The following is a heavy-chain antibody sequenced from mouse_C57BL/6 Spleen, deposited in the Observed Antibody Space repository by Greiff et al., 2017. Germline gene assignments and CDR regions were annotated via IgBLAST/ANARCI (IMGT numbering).Heavy chain of an antibody. CDR1: GFTFSDYG. Sequence: EVKVEESGGGLVKPGGSLKLSCAASGFTFSDYGMHWVRQAPEKGLEWVAYISSGSSTIYYADTVKGRFTISRDNAKNTLFLQMTSLRSEDTAMYYCARRALYDYDDAMDYWGQGTSVTVSS. CDR2: ISSGSSTI. CDR3: ARRALYDYDDAMDY. V-gene: IGHV5-17*01. J-gene: IGHJ4*01. D-gene: IGHD2-4*01.